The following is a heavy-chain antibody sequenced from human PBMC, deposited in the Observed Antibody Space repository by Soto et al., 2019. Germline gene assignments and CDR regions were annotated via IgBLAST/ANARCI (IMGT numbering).Heavy chain of an antibody. CDR2: IGGSGGTK. J-gene: IGHJ4*02. CDR3: AKGRYYGSGSYVDY. CDR1: GFSFSSYE. D-gene: IGHD3-10*01. Sequence: PGGSLRLSCAASGFSFSSYEMNWVRQAPGKGLEWISYIGGSGGTKYSADSVKGRFIISRDNAKNSLYLQMNSLRAEDTALYYCAKGRYYGSGSYVDYWGQGTLVTVSS. V-gene: IGHV3-48*03.